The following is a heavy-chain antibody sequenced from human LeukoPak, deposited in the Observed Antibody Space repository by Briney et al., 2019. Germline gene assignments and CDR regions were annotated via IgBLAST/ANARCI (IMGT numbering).Heavy chain of an antibody. CDR2: IHSSGNT. J-gene: IGHJ4*02. D-gene: IGHD3-22*01. CDR3: AKHEGSYYDKSGYTFDF. V-gene: IGHV4-39*01. Sequence: SETLSLTCTVSIGSVNSGVYYWGWIRQPPGKGLEWIGSIHSSGNTYYNPSLKSRVTISVDTSKNHFSLKLSSVTAADRAVYYWAKHEGSYYDKSGYTFDFWGQGTLVTVSS. CDR1: IGSVNSGVYY.